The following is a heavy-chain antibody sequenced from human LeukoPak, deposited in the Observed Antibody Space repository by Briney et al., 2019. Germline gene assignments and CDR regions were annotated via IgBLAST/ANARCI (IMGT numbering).Heavy chain of an antibody. J-gene: IGHJ4*02. D-gene: IGHD3-9*01. CDR3: ARGEAYDILTGYNSYYFDY. V-gene: IGHV4-59*01. Sequence: SETLSLTCTVSGGSISSYYWSWIRQPPGKGLEWIGYIYYSGSTNYNPSLKSRVTISVHTSKNQFSLKLSSVTAADTAVYYCARGEAYDILTGYNSYYFDYWGQGTLVTVSS. CDR1: GGSISSYY. CDR2: IYYSGST.